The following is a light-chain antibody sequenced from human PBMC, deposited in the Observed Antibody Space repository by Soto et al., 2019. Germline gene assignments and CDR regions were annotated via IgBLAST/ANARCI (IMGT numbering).Light chain of an antibody. Sequence: ELVMTQSPSTLSVSPGERATLSCRASQSVNDKVAWFQQKPGQAPRLLIIGASTTATGVPARFSGSGSGREFTLTISSLQSEDFAVYYCQQYNDWPPFTFGPGTKVDIK. V-gene: IGKV3-15*01. CDR3: QQYNDWPPFT. CDR2: GAS. CDR1: QSVNDK. J-gene: IGKJ3*01.